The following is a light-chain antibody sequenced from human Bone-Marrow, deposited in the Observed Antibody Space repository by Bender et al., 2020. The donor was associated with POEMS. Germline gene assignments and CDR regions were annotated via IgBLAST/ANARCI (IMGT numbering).Light chain of an antibody. CDR2: EVN. Sequence: QSALTQPPSASGSPGQSVTISCTGTSSDVGDYNFVSWYQHHPGKAPKLMIYEVNNRPSGVPDRFSGSKSGYTASLTISGLQAEDEADYYCSSQGTYYTFVFGTGTKVTVL. V-gene: IGLV2-8*01. CDR3: SSQGTYYTFV. J-gene: IGLJ1*01. CDR1: SSDVGDYNF.